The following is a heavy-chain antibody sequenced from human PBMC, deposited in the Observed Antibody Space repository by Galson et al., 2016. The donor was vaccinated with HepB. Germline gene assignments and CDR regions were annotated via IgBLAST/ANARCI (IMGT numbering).Heavy chain of an antibody. CDR2: IKTNANNYAT. Sequence: SLRLSCAASGFTFSVSTVHWVRQASGKGLEWVGRIKTNANNYATSYAASVKGRFIISRDDAKNTAYLQMIRLKSDDTAVYYCAGGGSYPTDYWGQGTLGTVSS. CDR3: AGGGSYPTDY. CDR1: GFTFSVST. V-gene: IGHV3-73*01. D-gene: IGHD1-26*01. J-gene: IGHJ4*02.